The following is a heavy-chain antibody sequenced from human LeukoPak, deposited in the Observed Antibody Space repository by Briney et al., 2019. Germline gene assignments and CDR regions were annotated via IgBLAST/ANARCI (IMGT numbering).Heavy chain of an antibody. J-gene: IGHJ5*02. CDR3: ARGTVDTAMALYH. CDR2: INHSGST. CDR1: GGSFSGYY. V-gene: IGHV4-34*01. Sequence: SETLSLTCAVYGGSFSGYYWSWIRQPPGKGLEWIGEINHSGSTNYNPSLKSRVTISVDTSKNQFSLKLSSVTAADTAVYYCARGTVDTAMALYHWGQGTLDTVSS. D-gene: IGHD5-18*01.